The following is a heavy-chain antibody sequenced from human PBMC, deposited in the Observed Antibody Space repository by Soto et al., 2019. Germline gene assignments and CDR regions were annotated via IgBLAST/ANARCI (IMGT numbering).Heavy chain of an antibody. D-gene: IGHD3-9*01. CDR2: IWYDGSNK. V-gene: IGHV3-33*01. CDR3: ARDRGGSYDILPGYYLVMNAFDI. CDR1: GFTFSSYG. J-gene: IGHJ3*02. Sequence: QVQLVESGGGVVQPGRSLRLSCAASGFTFSSYGMHWVRQAPGKGLEWVAVIWYDGSNKYYADSVKGRFTISRDNSKNPVYLQLNGVRAEDMTVYYCARDRGGSYDILPGYYLVMNAFDIWGQGTMVTVSS.